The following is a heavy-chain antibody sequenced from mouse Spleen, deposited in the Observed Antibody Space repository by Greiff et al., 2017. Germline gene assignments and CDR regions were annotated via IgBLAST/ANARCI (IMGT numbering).Heavy chain of an antibody. D-gene: IGHD2-14*01. Sequence: VQLKESGAELVRPGASVKLSCTASGFNIKDDYMHWVKQRPEQGLEWIGWIDPENGDTEYASKFQGKATITADTSSNTAYLQLSSLTSEDTAVYYCTTWRYYRYFDYWGQGTTLTVSS. J-gene: IGHJ2*01. CDR2: IDPENGDT. CDR3: TTWRYYRYFDY. V-gene: IGHV14-4*01. CDR1: GFNIKDDY.